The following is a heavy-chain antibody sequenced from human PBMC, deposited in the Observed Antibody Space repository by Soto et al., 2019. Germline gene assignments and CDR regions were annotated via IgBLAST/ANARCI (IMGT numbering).Heavy chain of an antibody. CDR2: ISAYNGNT. CDR1: GYTFTSYG. Sequence: ASVKVSCKASGYTFTSYGISWVRQAPGQGLEWMGWISAYNGNTNYAQKLQGRVTMTTDTSTSTAYMELRSLRSDDTAVYYCAILPLGQLVEKNYYYYGMDVWGQGTTVTVSS. V-gene: IGHV1-18*01. D-gene: IGHD6-13*01. CDR3: AILPLGQLVEKNYYYYGMDV. J-gene: IGHJ6*02.